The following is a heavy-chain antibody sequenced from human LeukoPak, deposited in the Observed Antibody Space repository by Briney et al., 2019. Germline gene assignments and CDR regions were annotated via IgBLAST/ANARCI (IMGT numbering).Heavy chain of an antibody. CDR1: GGSISSYY. CDR3: ARDRDCYGSGSSYFDY. CDR2: IYHSGNT. J-gene: IGHJ4*02. Sequence: SETLSLICTVSGGSISSYYWSWIRQPPGKGLEWIGYIYHSGNTNYNPSLRSRVTISVDTSKNQFSLKLSSVTAADTAVYYCARDRDCYGSGSSYFDYWGQGTLVTVSS. V-gene: IGHV4-59*01. D-gene: IGHD3-10*01.